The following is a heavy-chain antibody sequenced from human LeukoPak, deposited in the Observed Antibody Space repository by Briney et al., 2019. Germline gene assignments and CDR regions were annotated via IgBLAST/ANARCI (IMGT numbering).Heavy chain of an antibody. Sequence: ASVTVSCKASGYTFTGYHMHWVRQAPGQGLEWMGRINPNSGDTNYAQKFQGRVTMTRDTSISTAYMELSRLRSDDTAVYYCARDYCSSTSCPFDYWGQGTLVTVSS. D-gene: IGHD2-2*01. J-gene: IGHJ4*02. CDR3: ARDYCSSTSCPFDY. V-gene: IGHV1-2*06. CDR2: INPNSGDT. CDR1: GYTFTGYH.